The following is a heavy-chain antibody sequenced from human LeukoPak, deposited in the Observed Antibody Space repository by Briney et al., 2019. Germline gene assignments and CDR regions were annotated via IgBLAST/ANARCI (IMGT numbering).Heavy chain of an antibody. Sequence: PGRSLRLSCAASGFTFSSYAMHWVRQAPGKGLEWVAVISYDGSKKYYADSVKGRFTISRDNSKNTLYLQMNTLRAEDKGVYYCATSLHYYDSSGSGAFDIWGQGTMVTVSS. J-gene: IGHJ3*02. CDR1: GFTFSSYA. CDR2: ISYDGSKK. CDR3: ATSLHYYDSSGSGAFDI. D-gene: IGHD3-22*01. V-gene: IGHV3-30*03.